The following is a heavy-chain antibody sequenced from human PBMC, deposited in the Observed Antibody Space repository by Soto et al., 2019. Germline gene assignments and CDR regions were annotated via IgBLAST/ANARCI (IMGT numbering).Heavy chain of an antibody. CDR2: INHSGST. V-gene: IGHV4-34*01. Sequence: ETLSLTCAVYGGSFSGYYWSWIRQPPGKGLEWIGEINHSGSTNYNPSLKSRVTISVDTSKNQFSLKLSSVTAADTAVYYCARGSEAQPVLRYFDWYRNWFDPWGQGTLVTVSS. J-gene: IGHJ5*02. CDR3: ARGSEAQPVLRYFDWYRNWFDP. CDR1: GGSFSGYY. D-gene: IGHD3-9*01.